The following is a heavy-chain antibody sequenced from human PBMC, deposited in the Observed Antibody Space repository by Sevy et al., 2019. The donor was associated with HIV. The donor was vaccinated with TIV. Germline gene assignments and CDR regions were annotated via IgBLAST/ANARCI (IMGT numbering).Heavy chain of an antibody. V-gene: IGHV3-21*01. CDR3: ARDEEGRYFALYYGMDV. Sequence: GGSLRLSCAASGFTFSSYSMNWVRQAPGKGLEWVSSISSSSSYIYYADSVKGRFTISRDNAKNSLYLQMNSLRAEDTAVYYCARDEEGRYFALYYGMDVWGQGTTVTVSS. D-gene: IGHD3-9*01. J-gene: IGHJ6*02. CDR1: GFTFSSYS. CDR2: ISSSSSYI.